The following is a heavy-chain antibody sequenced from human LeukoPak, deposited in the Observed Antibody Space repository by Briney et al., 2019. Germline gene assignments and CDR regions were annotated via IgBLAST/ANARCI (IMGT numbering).Heavy chain of an antibody. Sequence: GASVNDSCKACGYTFISYAMNWVRQAPGQGLEWMGWINTNTGNPTYAQGFTGRFVFSLDTSVSTAYLQISSLKAEDTAVYYCARDSSYGMDVWGQRTTVTVSS. J-gene: IGHJ6*02. CDR3: ARDSSYGMDV. V-gene: IGHV7-4-1*02. CDR1: GYTFISYA. CDR2: INTNTGNP.